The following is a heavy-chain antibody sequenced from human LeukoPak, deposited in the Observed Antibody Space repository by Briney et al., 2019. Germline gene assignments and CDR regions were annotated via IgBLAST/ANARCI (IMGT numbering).Heavy chain of an antibody. V-gene: IGHV4-39*07. CDR2: IYYTGST. J-gene: IGHJ4*02. CDR1: GDSISSSSYY. D-gene: IGHD6-13*01. Sequence: PSETLSLTCTVSGDSISSSSYYWGWIRQPPGKGLEWIGSIYYTGSTYNNPSLKTRVTMPVDTSKNQFSLNLNSVTAADTAVYYCARVRAAAIPYYFDYWGQGTLVTVSS. CDR3: ARVRAAAIPYYFDY.